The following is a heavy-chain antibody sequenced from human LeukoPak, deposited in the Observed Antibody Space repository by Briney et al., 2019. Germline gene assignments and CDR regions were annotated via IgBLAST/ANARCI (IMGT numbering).Heavy chain of an antibody. CDR1: GGSFSGYY. CDR2: INHSGST. V-gene: IGHV4-34*01. D-gene: IGHD2-2*01. Sequence: SETLSLTCAVYGGSFSGYYWSWIRQPPGKGLEWIGEINHSGSTNYNPSLKSRVTISVDTSKNQFSLKLSSVTAADTAVYYCARLRRERCSSTSCYYYYGMDVWGQGTTVTVSS. J-gene: IGHJ6*02. CDR3: ARLRRERCSSTSCYYYYGMDV.